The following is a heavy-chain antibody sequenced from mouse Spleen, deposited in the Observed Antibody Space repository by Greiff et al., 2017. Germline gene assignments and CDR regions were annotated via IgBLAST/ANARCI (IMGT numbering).Heavy chain of an antibody. CDR3: ARQVRRGGAMDY. J-gene: IGHJ4*01. V-gene: IGHV5-12-1*01. Sequence: EVHLVESGGGLVKPGGSLKLSCAASGFAFSSYDMSWVRQTPEKRLEWVAYISSGGGSTYYPDTVKGRFTISRDNAKNTLYLQMSRLKSEDTAMYYCARQVRRGGAMDYWGQGTSVTVSS. D-gene: IGHD2-14*01. CDR2: ISSGGGST. CDR1: GFAFSSYD.